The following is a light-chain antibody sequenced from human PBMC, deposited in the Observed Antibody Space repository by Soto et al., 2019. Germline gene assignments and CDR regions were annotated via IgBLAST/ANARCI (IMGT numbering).Light chain of an antibody. V-gene: IGLV3-21*02. CDR3: QVWDTTNPVI. CDR2: DDG. Sequence: SYELTQPTSVSVAPGQTARITCGGTNIEIKSVHWYQQKPGQAPVLVVYDDGDRTTGIPERFSGSKSGNTATLTTSRVEAGDEADYYCQVWDTTNPVIFGGGTKLTVL. J-gene: IGLJ2*01. CDR1: NIEIKS.